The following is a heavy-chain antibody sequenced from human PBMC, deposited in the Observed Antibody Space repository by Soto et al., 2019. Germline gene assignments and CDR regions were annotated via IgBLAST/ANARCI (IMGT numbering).Heavy chain of an antibody. J-gene: IGHJ6*03. Sequence: PGGSLRLSCAASGFTCSSYAMSWVRQAPGKGLEWVSAISGSGGSTYYADSVKGRFTISRDNSKNTLYLQMNSLRAEDTAVYYCAKTTVLRFLEWLLSGYYYMDVWGKGTTVTVSS. CDR1: GFTCSSYA. V-gene: IGHV3-23*01. CDR3: AKTTVLRFLEWLLSGYYYMDV. D-gene: IGHD3-3*01. CDR2: ISGSGGST.